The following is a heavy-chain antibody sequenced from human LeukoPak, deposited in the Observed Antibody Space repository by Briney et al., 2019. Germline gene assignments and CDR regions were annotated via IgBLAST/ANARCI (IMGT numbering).Heavy chain of an antibody. D-gene: IGHD6-6*01. CDR1: GGSFSGYY. J-gene: IGHJ3*02. CDR3: ARHEGQLVRTSHCEGGAFDI. CDR2: INHSGST. Sequence: PSETLSLTCAVYGGSFSGYYWSWIRQPPGKGLEWIGEINHSGSTNYNPSLKSRVTISVDTSKNQFSLKLSSVTAADTAVYYCARHEGQLVRTSHCEGGAFDIWGQGTMVTVSS. V-gene: IGHV4-34*01.